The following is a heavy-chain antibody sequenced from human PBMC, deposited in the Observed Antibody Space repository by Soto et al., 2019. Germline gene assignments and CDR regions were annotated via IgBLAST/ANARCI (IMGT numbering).Heavy chain of an antibody. D-gene: IGHD2-8*02. V-gene: IGHV3-9*01. J-gene: IGHJ1*01. CDR3: AKARSTRGISTFQH. Sequence: EVQLVESGGGLVQPGRSLRLSCAASGFTFDDYAMHWVRQAPGKGLEWVSGISWNSGSIGYADSVKGRFTISRDNAKNSLYLQMNSLRAEDTALYYCAKARSTRGISTFQHWGQGTLVTVSS. CDR1: GFTFDDYA. CDR2: ISWNSGSI.